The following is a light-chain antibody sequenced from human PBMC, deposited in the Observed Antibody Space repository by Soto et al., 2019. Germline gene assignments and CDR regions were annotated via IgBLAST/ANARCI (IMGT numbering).Light chain of an antibody. J-gene: IGKJ1*01. Sequence: DIQMTQSPSCLPASVGARLTITCRASQSISRYLNWYQQKPGKAPKXXMYAASSLQSGVPSRFSGSGSGTDFTLTISSLKTEDFATYDGQQRYSTPVTFCQGTKVDIK. CDR3: QQRYSTPVT. V-gene: IGKV1-39*01. CDR2: AAS. CDR1: QSISRY.